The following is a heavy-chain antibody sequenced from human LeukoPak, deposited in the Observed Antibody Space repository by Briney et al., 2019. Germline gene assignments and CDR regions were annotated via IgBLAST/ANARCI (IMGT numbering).Heavy chain of an antibody. CDR1: GFNFSSYW. CDR3: ARDIVLMVYATYFDY. D-gene: IGHD2-8*01. Sequence: GGSLRLSCAASGFNFSSYWMSWVRQAPGKGLEWVANIKQDGSEKYYVDSVKGRFTISRDNAKNSLYLQMNSLRAEDTAVYYCARDIVLMVYATYFDYWGQGTLVTVSS. CDR2: IKQDGSEK. J-gene: IGHJ4*02. V-gene: IGHV3-7*01.